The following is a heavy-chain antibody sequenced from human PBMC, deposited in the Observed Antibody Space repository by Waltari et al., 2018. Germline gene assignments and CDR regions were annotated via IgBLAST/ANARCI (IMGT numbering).Heavy chain of an antibody. CDR2: VDPEDVET. Sequence: EVQLVQSGAEVKKPGATVKISCKVSGYTFTDYYMHWVQQAPGKGLEWMGLVDPEDVETRYAEKCQGRVTITADTSTDTAYMELSSLRSEDTAVYYCAPINLELPQSPRGFDPWGQGTLVTVSS. D-gene: IGHD1-7*01. CDR1: GYTFTDYY. J-gene: IGHJ5*02. V-gene: IGHV1-69-2*01. CDR3: APINLELPQSPRGFDP.